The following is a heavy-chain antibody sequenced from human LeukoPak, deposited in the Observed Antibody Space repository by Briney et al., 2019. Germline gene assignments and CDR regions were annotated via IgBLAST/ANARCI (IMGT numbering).Heavy chain of an antibody. J-gene: IGHJ4*02. V-gene: IGHV7-4-1*02. D-gene: IGHD6-25*01. CDR3: ATGGGYRFAY. Sequence: GASVKVSCKASGYSITNYAILWVRQAPGQGLEWMGWINTNTEKSTYAPGFTGRYVFSLDSSVNTAYLQISGLKAEDTALYYCATGGGYRFAYWGQGTLVTVSS. CDR1: GYSITNYA. CDR2: INTNTEKS.